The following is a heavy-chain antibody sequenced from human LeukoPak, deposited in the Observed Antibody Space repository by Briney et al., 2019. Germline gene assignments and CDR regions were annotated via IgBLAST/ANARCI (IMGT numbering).Heavy chain of an antibody. CDR3: ARDRREGYYDSSGYYYRGGFDY. J-gene: IGHJ4*02. CDR1: GGTFSSYA. V-gene: IGHV1-69*01. CDR2: IIPMFGTA. Sequence: SVKVSCKASGGTFSSYAISWVRQAPGQGLEWMGGIIPMFGTANYAQKFQGRVTITADESTRTAYMEMSSLRSEDTAVYYCARDRREGYYDSSGYYYRGGFDYWGQGTLVTVSS. D-gene: IGHD3-22*01.